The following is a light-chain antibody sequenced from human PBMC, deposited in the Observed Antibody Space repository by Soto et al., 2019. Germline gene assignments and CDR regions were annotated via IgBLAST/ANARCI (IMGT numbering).Light chain of an antibody. V-gene: IGLV1-47*01. J-gene: IGLJ3*02. Sequence: QSVMTQPPAATGTPGQRVTMSCSGTSSNIGNNFVFWYQHLPGTAPKLLIYRSDQRPSGVPDRFSASKSGASASLAISGLRSEDVSEYYCASWDDNLSGVVFGGGTKVTVL. CDR3: ASWDDNLSGVV. CDR2: RSD. CDR1: SSNIGNNF.